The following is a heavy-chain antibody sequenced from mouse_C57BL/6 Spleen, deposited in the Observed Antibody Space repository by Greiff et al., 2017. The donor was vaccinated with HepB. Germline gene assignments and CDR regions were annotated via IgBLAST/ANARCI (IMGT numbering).Heavy chain of an antibody. CDR3: ARGKYGIYFDY. J-gene: IGHJ2*01. CDR2: IDPSDSYT. V-gene: IGHV1-69*01. Sequence: VQLQQSGAELVMPGASVKLSCKASGYTFTSYWMHWVKQRPGQGLEWIGEIDPSDSYTNYNQKFKGKSTLTVDKSSSTAYMQLSSLTSEDSAVYYCARGKYGIYFDYWGQGTTLTVSS. D-gene: IGHD2-1*01. CDR1: GYTFTSYW.